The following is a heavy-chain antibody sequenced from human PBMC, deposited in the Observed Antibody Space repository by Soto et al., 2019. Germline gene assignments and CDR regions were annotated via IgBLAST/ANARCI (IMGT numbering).Heavy chain of an antibody. V-gene: IGHV2-5*02. J-gene: IGHJ4*01. CDR2: MYWDDDK. CDR1: GFSLRASGVG. D-gene: IGHD6-19*01. Sequence: VSGPTLVNPTQTVTLTCTFSGFSLRASGVGVAWIRQPPGKALEGLALMYWDDDKRYSPSLQNRLTITKDTSTNQVVRRMTNMGPVDTAPYYCAPTFSSGTFDYWGQGTLVTVSS. CDR3: APTFSSGTFDY.